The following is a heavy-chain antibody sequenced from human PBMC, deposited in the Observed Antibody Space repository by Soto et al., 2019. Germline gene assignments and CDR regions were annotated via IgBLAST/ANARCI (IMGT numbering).Heavy chain of an antibody. J-gene: IGHJ4*02. CDR3: ASDRSLYQLLEY. D-gene: IGHD2-2*01. CDR2: LYSGGST. V-gene: IGHV3-66*01. CDR1: GFIVSDYF. Sequence: EVQLVQSGGNLVQPGGSLRLSCAASGFIVSDYFMTWVRQAPGKGLEWVSVLYSGGSTYYADSVKGRFTISRDNSKNTLYLHMNSLRAEDTAVYYCASDRSLYQLLEYWGQGTLVTVSS.